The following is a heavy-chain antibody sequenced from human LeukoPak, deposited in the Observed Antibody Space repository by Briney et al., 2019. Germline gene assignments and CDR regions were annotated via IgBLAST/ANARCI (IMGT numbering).Heavy chain of an antibody. V-gene: IGHV4-4*09. Sequence: SETLSLTCTVSGGSISSYYWSWIRQPPGKGLEWIGYIYTSGSTNYNPSLKSRVTISVDTSKHQFSLKLSSVTAADTAVYYCARHIHHSSSSYFVVPAFDIWGQGTMVTVSS. CDR3: ARHIHHSSSSYFVVPAFDI. D-gene: IGHD6-13*01. J-gene: IGHJ3*02. CDR1: GGSISSYY. CDR2: IYTSGST.